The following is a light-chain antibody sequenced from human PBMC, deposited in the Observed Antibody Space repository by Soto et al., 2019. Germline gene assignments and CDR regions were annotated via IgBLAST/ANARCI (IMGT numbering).Light chain of an antibody. CDR2: GAS. J-gene: IGKJ1*01. V-gene: IGKV3-11*01. Sequence: EIVMTQSPATLSVSPGERATLSCRASQSVSSNLAWYQQKPGQAPRLLIYGASSRATGIPDRFSGSGSGTDFTLTISSLEPEDFAVYYCQQRSNWPRWTFGQGTTRWIS. CDR1: QSVSSN. CDR3: QQRSNWPRWT.